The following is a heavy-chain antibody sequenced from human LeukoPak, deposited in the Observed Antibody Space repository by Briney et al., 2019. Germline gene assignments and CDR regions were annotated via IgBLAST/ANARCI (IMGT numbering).Heavy chain of an antibody. CDR2: ISSGGST. V-gene: IGHV3-66*02. CDR3: AGLRACGSTSCQTYTEYFQH. D-gene: IGHD2-2*01. J-gene: IGHJ1*01. CDR1: GFTVSSNY. Sequence: PGGSLRLSCTASGFTVSSNYMGWVRQAPGKGLECVSLISSGGSTYYADSVKGRLSISRDNSKNTLYLQMSSLRLEDTAVYYCAGLRACGSTSCQTYTEYFQHWGQGTLVTVSS.